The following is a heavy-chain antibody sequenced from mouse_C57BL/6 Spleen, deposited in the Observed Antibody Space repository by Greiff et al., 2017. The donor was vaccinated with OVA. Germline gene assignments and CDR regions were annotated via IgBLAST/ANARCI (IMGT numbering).Heavy chain of an antibody. CDR1: GYTFTDYY. D-gene: IGHD4-1*01. V-gene: IGHV1-19*01. CDR3: AKTKTGTGGYYFDY. Sequence: DVKLQESGPVLVKPGASVKMSCKASGYTFTDYYMNWVKQSHGKSLEWIGVINPYNGGTSYNQKFKGKATLTVDKSSSTAYMELNSLTSEDSAVYYCAKTKTGTGGYYFDYWGQGTTLTVSS. CDR2: INPYNGGT. J-gene: IGHJ2*01.